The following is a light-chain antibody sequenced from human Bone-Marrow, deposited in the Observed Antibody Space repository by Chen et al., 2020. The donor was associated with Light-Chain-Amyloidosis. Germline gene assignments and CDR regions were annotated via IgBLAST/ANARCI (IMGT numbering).Light chain of an antibody. CDR2: GAS. CDR3: QQRIHWPLT. J-gene: IGKJ4*01. CDR1: QSVSSY. Sequence: EIVLTQSPATLSLSPGERANLSCRASQSVSSYLAWYQQKPGQAPRLLIYGASNRATGIPARFSGSGSGTDFTLTISSLEPEDFAVYYCQQRIHWPLTFGGGTKVEIK. V-gene: IGKV3-11*01.